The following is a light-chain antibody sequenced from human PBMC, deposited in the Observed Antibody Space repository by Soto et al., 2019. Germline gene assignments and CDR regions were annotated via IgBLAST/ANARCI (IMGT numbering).Light chain of an antibody. J-gene: IGLJ2*01. CDR2: EGS. CDR3: CSYAGSSTHVV. Sequence: QSALTQPASVSGSPGQSITISCTGTSSDVGSYNLVSWYQQHPGKAPKLMIYEGSKRPSGVSNRFSGSKAGNTASLTISGIQAEDEDDYYCCSYAGSSTHVVLGGGTQLTVL. CDR1: SSDVGSYNL. V-gene: IGLV2-23*01.